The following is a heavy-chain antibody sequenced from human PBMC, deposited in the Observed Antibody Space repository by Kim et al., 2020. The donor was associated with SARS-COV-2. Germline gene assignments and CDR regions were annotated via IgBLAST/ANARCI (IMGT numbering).Heavy chain of an antibody. CDR1: GFTFSSYG. CDR3: ARARIAVAGWVSPAWFDP. Sequence: GGSLRLSCAASGFTFSSYGMHWVRQAPGKGLEWVAVIWYDGSNKYYADSVKGRFTISRDNSKNTLYLQMNSLRAEDTAVYYCARARIAVAGWVSPAWFDPWGQGTLVTVSS. D-gene: IGHD6-19*01. CDR2: IWYDGSNK. V-gene: IGHV3-33*01. J-gene: IGHJ5*02.